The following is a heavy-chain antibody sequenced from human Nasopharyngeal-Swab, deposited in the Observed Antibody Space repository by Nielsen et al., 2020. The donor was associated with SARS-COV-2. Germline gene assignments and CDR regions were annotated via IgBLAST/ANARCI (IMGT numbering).Heavy chain of an antibody. D-gene: IGHD6-6*01. J-gene: IGHJ6*03. CDR1: GGSFSGHQ. V-gene: IGHV4-34*01. CDR2: VNHGGAT. Sequence: SETLSLTCAVYGGSFSGHQWSWVRQTPGKGLEWIAEVNHGGATNYNPSLKSRVTISVATSKNQFSLKLTSVTAADTAVYYCTRGGAGVVASPVLGLGPFYYYHFMDVWGQGTTVTVSS. CDR3: TRGGAGVVASPVLGLGPFYYYHFMDV.